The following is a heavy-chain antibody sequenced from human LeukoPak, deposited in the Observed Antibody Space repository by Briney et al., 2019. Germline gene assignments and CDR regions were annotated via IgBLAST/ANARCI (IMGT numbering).Heavy chain of an antibody. CDR2: ISAYNGNT. J-gene: IGHJ5*02. V-gene: IGHV1-18*01. CDR3: ARDLVGATLTNWFDP. Sequence: ASVKVSCKASGYTFTSYGISWVRQAPGQGLEWMGWISAYNGNTNYAQKLQGRVTMTTDTSTSTAYMELRSLRSDDTAVYYCARDLVGATLTNWFDPWGQGTLVTVSS. CDR1: GYTFTSYG. D-gene: IGHD1-26*01.